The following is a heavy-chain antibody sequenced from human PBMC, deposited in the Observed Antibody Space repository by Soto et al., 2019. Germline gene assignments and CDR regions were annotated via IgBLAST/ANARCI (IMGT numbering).Heavy chain of an antibody. J-gene: IGHJ4*02. CDR3: AKEKDRIFAY. CDR2: ITWDAGSA. Sequence: GGSLRLSCAGSGFTFDDHTMHWVRQAPGKGLEWVSLITWDAGSAFYADSVRGRFTISRDNSKNSLYLQMNSLRTEDSALYYCAKEKDRIFAYGGRGTTVAVSS. V-gene: IGHV3-43*01. CDR1: GFTFDDHT.